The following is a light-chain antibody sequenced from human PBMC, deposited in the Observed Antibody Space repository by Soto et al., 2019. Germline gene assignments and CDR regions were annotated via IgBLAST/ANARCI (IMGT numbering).Light chain of an antibody. V-gene: IGLV2-23*01. Sequence: QSALTQPASVSGSPGXSITISCTGTSSDVGSYNLVSWYQQHPGKAPKLMIYEGSKRPSGVSNRFSGSKSGNTASLTISGLQAEDEADYYCCSYAGSSTLVFGGGTKVTVL. J-gene: IGLJ2*01. CDR1: SSDVGSYNL. CDR2: EGS. CDR3: CSYAGSSTLV.